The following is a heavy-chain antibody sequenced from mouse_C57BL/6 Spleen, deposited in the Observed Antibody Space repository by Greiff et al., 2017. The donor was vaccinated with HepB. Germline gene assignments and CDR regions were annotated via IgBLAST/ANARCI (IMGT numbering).Heavy chain of an antibody. D-gene: IGHD1-1*01. V-gene: IGHV7-3*01. CDR2: IRNKANGYTT. CDR3: ARSYYCTFFDY. J-gene: IGHJ2*01. CDR1: GFTFTDYY. Sequence: EVRVVESGGGLVQPGGSLSLSCAASGFTFTDYYMSWVRQPPGKALEWLGFIRNKANGYTTEYSASVKGRFTISRDNSQSILYLQMNALRAEDSATYYCARSYYCTFFDYWGQGTTLTVSS.